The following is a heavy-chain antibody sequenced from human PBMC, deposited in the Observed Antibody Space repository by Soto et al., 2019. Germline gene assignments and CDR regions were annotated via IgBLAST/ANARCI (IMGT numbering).Heavy chain of an antibody. D-gene: IGHD3-9*01. CDR2: IKSKTDGGTT. Sequence: GGSLRLSCAASGFTFSNAWMSWVRQAPGKGLEWVGRIKSKTDGGTTDYAAPVKGRFTIPRDDSKNTLYLQMNSLKTEDTAVYYCTTASLVRYFDWLLKDDAFDIWGQGTMVTVSS. J-gene: IGHJ3*02. CDR3: TTASLVRYFDWLLKDDAFDI. CDR1: GFTFSNAW. V-gene: IGHV3-15*01.